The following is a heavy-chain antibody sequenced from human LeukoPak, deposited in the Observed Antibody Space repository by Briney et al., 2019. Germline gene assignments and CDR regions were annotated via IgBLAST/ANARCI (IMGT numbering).Heavy chain of an antibody. V-gene: IGHV4-34*01. D-gene: IGHD3-22*01. CDR2: INHGGST. Sequence: NPSETLSLTCAVYGGSFSGYFWSWIRQPPGKGLEWIGEINHGGSTNYNPSLKSRVAISVDTSKNQFSLNLSSVTAADTAVYYCARSSGYYRNFDYWGQGTLVTASS. J-gene: IGHJ4*02. CDR1: GGSFSGYF. CDR3: ARSSGYYRNFDY.